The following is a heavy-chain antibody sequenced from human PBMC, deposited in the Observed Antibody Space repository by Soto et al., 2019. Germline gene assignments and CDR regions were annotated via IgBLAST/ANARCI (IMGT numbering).Heavy chain of an antibody. CDR2: VLGGGGST. J-gene: IGHJ3*02. CDR1: GFTFISTS. CDR3: ARKGPPRDAFDI. Sequence: GCRRLSCGASGFTFISTSRSWVRQTPGKGLEWVSAVLGGGGSTFYADSVKGRFTISRDNSKNTVYVQMNSLRAEDTAIYYCARKGPPRDAFDIWGQGTMVTVSS. V-gene: IGHV3-23*01.